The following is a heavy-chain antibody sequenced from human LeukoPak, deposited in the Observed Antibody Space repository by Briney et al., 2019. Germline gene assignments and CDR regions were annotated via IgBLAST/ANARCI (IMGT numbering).Heavy chain of an antibody. CDR2: THYSGST. D-gene: IGHD5-18*01. Sequence: PSETLSLTCTVSGGSTSSYYWSWIRQPPGKGLEWIGNTHYSGSTNYNPSLKSRVTISVATSKNQFSLEVSSVTAADTAVYYCARGYRGFDYWGQGTLLTVSS. CDR3: ARGYRGFDY. CDR1: GGSTSSYY. J-gene: IGHJ4*02. V-gene: IGHV4-59*08.